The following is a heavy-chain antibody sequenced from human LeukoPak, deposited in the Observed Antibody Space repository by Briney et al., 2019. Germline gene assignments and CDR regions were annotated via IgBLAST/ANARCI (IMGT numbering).Heavy chain of an antibody. J-gene: IGHJ4*02. CDR2: IYYSGST. CDR3: ARDSTGYGDFDY. D-gene: IGHD4-17*01. V-gene: IGHV4-31*11. CDR1: GGSFSGYY. Sequence: SETLSLTCAVYGGSFSGYYWSWIRQHPGKGLEWIGYIYYSGSTYYNPSLKSRVTISVDTSKNQFSLKLSSVTAADTAVYYCARDSTGYGDFDYWGQGTLVTVSS.